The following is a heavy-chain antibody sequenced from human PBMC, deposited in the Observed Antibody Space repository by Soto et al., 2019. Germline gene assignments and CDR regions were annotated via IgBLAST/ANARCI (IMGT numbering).Heavy chain of an antibody. J-gene: IGHJ2*01. V-gene: IGHV3-48*02. CDR2: ISTGSASI. CDR1: GFTFSSYG. Sequence: EVQLVESGGGLVQPGGSLRLSCAASGFTFSSYGMNWVRQAPGKGLEWVSYISTGSASIYYEDSVKGRFNISRDNAKNSVFLQMNSLSDEYTAVYFCARDSASYSSSAGSYWYLDLWGRGTLVAVSS. CDR3: ARDSASYSSSAGSYWYLDL. D-gene: IGHD6-6*01.